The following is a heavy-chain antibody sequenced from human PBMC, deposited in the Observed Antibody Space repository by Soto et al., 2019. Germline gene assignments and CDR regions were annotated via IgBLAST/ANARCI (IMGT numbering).Heavy chain of an antibody. J-gene: IGHJ6*02. Sequence: SLKVSCKASGGTFSTYEINWVRQAPGHGLEWMGEIIPIFETANYAQKFQGRITITADESTSTAYMELSSLRSEDTAVYFCARSIAAAGYHAMDVWGQGTTVTVSS. V-gene: IGHV1-69*13. D-gene: IGHD6-13*01. CDR1: GGTFSTYE. CDR2: IIPIFETA. CDR3: ARSIAAAGYHAMDV.